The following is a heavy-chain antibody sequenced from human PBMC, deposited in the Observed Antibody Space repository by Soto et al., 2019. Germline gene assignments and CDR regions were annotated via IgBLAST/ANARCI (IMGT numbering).Heavy chain of an antibody. J-gene: IGHJ5*02. CDR3: AKDTERRAIVGGGLFDP. V-gene: IGHV3-23*01. D-gene: IGHD1-26*01. CDR2: ISGSGGST. CDR1: GFTFSSYA. Sequence: GGSLRLSCAASGFTFSSYAMSWVRQAPGKGLEWVSAISGSGGSTYYADSVKGRFTISRDNSKNRLYLQMNSLRAEDTAVYYCAKDTERRAIVGGGLFDPWGQGTLVTVSS.